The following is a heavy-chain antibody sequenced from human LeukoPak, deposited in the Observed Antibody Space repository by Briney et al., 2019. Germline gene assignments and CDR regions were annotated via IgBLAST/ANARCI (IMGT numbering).Heavy chain of an antibody. CDR1: GGSISSYY. D-gene: IGHD2-2*01. J-gene: IGHJ3*02. CDR3: ARVLVVGPEVPKEGSGAFDI. Sequence: PSETLSLTCTVSGGSISSYYWSWIRQSPGKGLEWIGYIYTSGSTNYKSSLKSRVTISVDTSKNQFSLKLSSVTAADTAVYYCARVLVVGPEVPKEGSGAFDIWGQGTMVTVSS. V-gene: IGHV4-4*08. CDR2: IYTSGST.